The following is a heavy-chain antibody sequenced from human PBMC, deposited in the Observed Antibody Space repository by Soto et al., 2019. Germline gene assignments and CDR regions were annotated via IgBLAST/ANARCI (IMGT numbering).Heavy chain of an antibody. CDR3: PRDFCSCGSCSSNFDY. Sequence: QVQLVESGGGVVQPGRSLRLSCAASGFTFSSYGMHWVRQAPGTGLEGVAVIWYDGSNKYYADSVKGRFTISRDNSKNTLYLQLNSLKAEDTAVYYCPRDFCSCGSCSSNFDYWGQGTLVTVSS. CDR2: IWYDGSNK. V-gene: IGHV3-33*01. CDR1: GFTFSSYG. J-gene: IGHJ4*02. D-gene: IGHD2-15*01.